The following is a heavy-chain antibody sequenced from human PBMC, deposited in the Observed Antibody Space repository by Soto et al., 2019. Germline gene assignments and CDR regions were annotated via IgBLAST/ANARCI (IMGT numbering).Heavy chain of an antibody. CDR3: ARAMVGELSLYLPWFDP. D-gene: IGHD3-16*02. V-gene: IGHV1-46*01. Sequence: QVQLVQSGAEVKKPGASVKVSCKASGYTFTSYYMHWVRQAPGQGLEWMGIINPSGGSTSYAQKFQGRLTMSRDTSTSTVYMELSSLRSEDTAVYYCARAMVGELSLYLPWFDPWCQGSLVTVSS. CDR1: GYTFTSYY. J-gene: IGHJ5*02. CDR2: INPSGGST.